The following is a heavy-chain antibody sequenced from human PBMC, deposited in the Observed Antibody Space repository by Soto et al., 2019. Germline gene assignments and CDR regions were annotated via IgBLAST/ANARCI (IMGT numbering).Heavy chain of an antibody. V-gene: IGHV3-23*01. CDR3: ARGSKESYPGSRILDF. CDR2: ITDNGGDA. Sequence: GGSLRLSCVASGLTFGSRSMSLVRQAPGEGLQWVATITDNGGDAKYADSVRGRFVISRDNSKKTLYLQMTSLTAEDSAMYFCARGSKESYPGSRILDFWGRGTLVTVAS. D-gene: IGHD3-10*01. CDR1: GLTFGSRS. J-gene: IGHJ4*02.